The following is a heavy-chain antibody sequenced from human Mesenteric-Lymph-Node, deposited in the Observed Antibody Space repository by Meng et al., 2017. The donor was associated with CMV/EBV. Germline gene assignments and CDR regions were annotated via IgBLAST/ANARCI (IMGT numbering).Heavy chain of an antibody. J-gene: IGHJ3*02. D-gene: IGHD3-10*01. Sequence: GGSLRLSCAASGFTFSRHAMHWVRQAPGKGLEWVAVISSDGSIDYNADSVKGRITVSRENSRNTMYLQVTSLRADDTAVYYCARESAGAFDIWGQGTMVTVSS. CDR3: ARESAGAFDI. CDR1: GFTFSRHA. V-gene: IGHV3-30*04. CDR2: ISSDGSID.